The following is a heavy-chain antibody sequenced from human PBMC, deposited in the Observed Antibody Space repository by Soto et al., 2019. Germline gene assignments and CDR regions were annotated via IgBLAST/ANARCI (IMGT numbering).Heavy chain of an antibody. Sequence: EVQLLESGGGLAQPGGSLRLSCAASGIAFSSHAIGWVRQAPGKGLEWVSAISASGGRTYYADSVRGRFTISRDNAKSTLYLQMNTLRAEDTAVYYCAGGYSGTHNFYLDNWGQGTQVTVSS. CDR2: ISASGGRT. J-gene: IGHJ4*02. CDR1: GIAFSSHA. V-gene: IGHV3-23*01. D-gene: IGHD1-26*01. CDR3: AGGYSGTHNFYLDN.